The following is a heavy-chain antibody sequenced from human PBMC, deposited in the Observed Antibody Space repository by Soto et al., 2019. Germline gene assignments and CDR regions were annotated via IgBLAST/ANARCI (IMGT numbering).Heavy chain of an antibody. CDR3: ARLPPPTYCSGSTCSGY. J-gene: IGHJ4*02. V-gene: IGHV5-10-1*01. CDR1: GYSFTNYW. Sequence: GESLKISCKGSGYSFTNYWIHWVRQMAGKGLEWMGRIDPDDSYTNYSPSFQGHVTISVDKSISTAYLQWSSLQTTDTAIYYCARLPPPTYCSGSTCSGYWGQGTVVTVSS. D-gene: IGHD2-15*01. CDR2: IDPDDSYT.